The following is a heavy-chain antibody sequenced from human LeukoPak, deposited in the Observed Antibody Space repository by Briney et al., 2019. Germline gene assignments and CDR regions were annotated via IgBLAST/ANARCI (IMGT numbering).Heavy chain of an antibody. V-gene: IGHV6-1*01. D-gene: IGHD2-2*01. CDR3: ARRLTQYDCFDP. J-gene: IGHJ5*02. CDR2: TYYSSTWYN. Sequence: SQTLSLTCAISGDSVSSNSVTWNWIRQSPSRGLEWLGRTYYSSTWYNDYAVYVRGRITVNPDTSKNQFSLHLNSVTPEDTAVYYCARRLTQYDCFDPWGQGILVTVSS. CDR1: GDSVSSNSVT.